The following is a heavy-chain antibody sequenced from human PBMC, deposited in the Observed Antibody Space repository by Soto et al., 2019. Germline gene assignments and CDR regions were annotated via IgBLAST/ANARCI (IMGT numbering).Heavy chain of an antibody. CDR2: ISAYNGNT. Sequence: ASVNVSCKASGYTFTSYGISWVRQAPGQGLEWMGWISAYNGNTNYAQKLQGRVTMTTDTSTSTAYMELRSLRSDDTAVYYCARERLNGDFYTRLYYYYYGMDVWGQGTTVTVSS. J-gene: IGHJ6*02. CDR1: GYTFTSYG. D-gene: IGHD2-21*02. CDR3: ARERLNGDFYTRLYYYYYGMDV. V-gene: IGHV1-18*01.